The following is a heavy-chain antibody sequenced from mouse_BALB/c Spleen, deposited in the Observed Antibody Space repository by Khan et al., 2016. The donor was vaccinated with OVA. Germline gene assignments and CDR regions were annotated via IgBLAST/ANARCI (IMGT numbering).Heavy chain of an antibody. Sequence: EVELVESGGGLVKPGGSLKLSCAASGFTFSSYAMPWVRQTPEKRLEWVATISSGGSYTDYPDSVKGRFTFSRDNAKNTLYLQMSSLRSEDTAMYYCARQGGYWGQGTLVTVSA. CDR1: GFTFSSYA. CDR2: ISSGGSYT. J-gene: IGHJ3*02. V-gene: IGHV5-9-3*01. CDR3: ARQGGY.